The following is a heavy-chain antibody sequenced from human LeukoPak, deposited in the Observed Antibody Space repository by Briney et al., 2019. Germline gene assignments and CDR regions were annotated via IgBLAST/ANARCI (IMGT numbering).Heavy chain of an antibody. Sequence: GASVKVSCKASGYSFTSYYIHWVRQAPGQGLEWMGIINPSGTSTRYAQKFQGRVTMTRDTPTRTVYMELSSLRSEDTAVYYCALPNCSGGSCSNLYYYYGMDVWGQGTMVTVSS. CDR3: ALPNCSGGSCSNLYYYYGMDV. D-gene: IGHD2-15*01. CDR2: INPSGTST. CDR1: GYSFTSYY. V-gene: IGHV1-46*01. J-gene: IGHJ6*02.